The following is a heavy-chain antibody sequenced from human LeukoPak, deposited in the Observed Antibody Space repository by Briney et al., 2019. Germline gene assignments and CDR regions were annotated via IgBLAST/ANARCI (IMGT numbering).Heavy chain of an antibody. CDR2: IYYTGTS. V-gene: IGHV4-59*08. J-gene: IGHJ4*02. CDR1: GGSISSSY. Sequence: SETLSLTCTVSGGSISSSYWSWIRQPPGKGLEWIGYIYYTGTSNYNPSLKSRVTISVDTSKNQFSLKLSSVTAADTAVYYCARQESIYDYWGQGTLVTVSS. D-gene: IGHD2-21*01. CDR3: ARQESIYDY.